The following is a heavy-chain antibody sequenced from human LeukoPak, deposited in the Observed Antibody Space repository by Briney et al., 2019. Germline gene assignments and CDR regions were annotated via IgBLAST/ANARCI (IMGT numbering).Heavy chain of an antibody. CDR3: AIVGSGSWELDY. V-gene: IGHV1-18*04. J-gene: IGHJ4*02. CDR1: GYTFTGYY. CDR2: ISAYNGNT. D-gene: IGHD3-10*01. Sequence: GASVKVSCKASGYTFTGYYMHWVRQAPGQGLEWMGWISAYNGNTNYAQKLQGRVTMTTDTSTSTAYMELRSLRSDDTAVYYCAIVGSGSWELDYWGQGTLVTVSS.